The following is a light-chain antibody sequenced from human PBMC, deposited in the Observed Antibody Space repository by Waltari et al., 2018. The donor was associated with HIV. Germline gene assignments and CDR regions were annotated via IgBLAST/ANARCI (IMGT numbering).Light chain of an antibody. V-gene: IGLV3-1*01. CDR3: QAWDSSIYVV. CDR2: QDS. CDR1: NLGANY. Sequence: SYELTQPPSVSVSPGQTASITCSGDNLGANYACWYQQKPGQSPVLVIYQDSKRPSGIPERFSGSNSGNTATLTISGTQAMDEADYYCQAWDSSIYVVFGGGTKLTVL. J-gene: IGLJ2*01.